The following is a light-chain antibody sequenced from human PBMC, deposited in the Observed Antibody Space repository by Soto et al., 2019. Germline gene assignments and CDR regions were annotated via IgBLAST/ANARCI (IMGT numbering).Light chain of an antibody. CDR1: SSNIGSNS. V-gene: IGLV1-44*01. J-gene: IGLJ3*02. Sequence: QSVLTQPPSASGTPGQRVTISCSGSSSNIGSNSVNWYQQLPGTAPKVLIHSNNQRPSGVPDRFSGSKSGTSASLAISGFQSEDEADYYCAAWDDRLSGWVFGGGTKLTVL. CDR2: SNN. CDR3: AAWDDRLSGWV.